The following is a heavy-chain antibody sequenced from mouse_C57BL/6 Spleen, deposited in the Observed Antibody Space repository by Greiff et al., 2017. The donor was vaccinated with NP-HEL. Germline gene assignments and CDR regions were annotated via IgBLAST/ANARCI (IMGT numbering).Heavy chain of an antibody. D-gene: IGHD1-1*01. V-gene: IGHV1-54*01. CDR2: INPGSGGT. J-gene: IGHJ4*01. CDR3: ARSKDVTTVVNYAMDY. CDR1: GYAFTNYL. Sequence: VKLVESGAELVRPGTSVKVSCKASGYAFTNYLIEWVKQRPGQGLEWIGVINPGSGGTNYNEKFKGKATLTADKSSSTAYMQLSSLTSEDSAVYFCARSKDVTTVVNYAMDYWGQGTSVTVSS.